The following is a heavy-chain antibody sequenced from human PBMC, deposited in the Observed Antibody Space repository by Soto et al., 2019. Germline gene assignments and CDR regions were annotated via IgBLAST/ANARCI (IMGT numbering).Heavy chain of an antibody. J-gene: IGHJ4*02. V-gene: IGHV1-69*12. CDR3: ARDSRGVRRYSTPA. CDR2: IIPIFGTA. D-gene: IGHD6-13*01. CDR1: GGTFSSYA. Sequence: QVQLVQSGAEVKKPGSSVKVSCKASGGTFSSYAIIWVRQAHGQGLEWMGGIIPIFGTANYAQKFQGRVTITADESTSTAYMELSSLRSDDTAEYYCARDSRGVRRYSTPAWGQGTLVTVSS.